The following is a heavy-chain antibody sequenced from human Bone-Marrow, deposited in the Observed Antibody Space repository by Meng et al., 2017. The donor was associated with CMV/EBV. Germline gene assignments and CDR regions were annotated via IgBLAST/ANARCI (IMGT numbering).Heavy chain of an antibody. V-gene: IGHV3-30*02. Sequence: GESLKISCAASGFTFSSYGMHWVRQAPGKGLEWVAFIRSDEANKYYGDSVKGRFTISRDISNNILYLQMNSLRAEDTAVYYCARARETIYDAFDIWGQGTMVTVSS. CDR1: GFTFSSYG. CDR3: ARARETIYDAFDI. J-gene: IGHJ3*02. CDR2: IRSDEANK. D-gene: IGHD1-26*01.